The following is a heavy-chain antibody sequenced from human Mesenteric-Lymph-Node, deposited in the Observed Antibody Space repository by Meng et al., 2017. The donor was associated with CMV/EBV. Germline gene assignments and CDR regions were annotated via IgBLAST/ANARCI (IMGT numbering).Heavy chain of an antibody. CDR1: GYTFTDYN. CDR2: MNPNTGGT. J-gene: IGHJ4*02. CDR3: ARGEWELPPDY. Sequence: ASVKVSCKASGYTFTDYNLHWVRQAPGQGLEWMGWMNPNTGGTNYAQNFQRRVTMTRDTSITTAYMELNSLTSDDTAVYYCARGEWELPPDYWGQGTLVTVSS. V-gene: IGHV1-2*02. D-gene: IGHD1-26*01.